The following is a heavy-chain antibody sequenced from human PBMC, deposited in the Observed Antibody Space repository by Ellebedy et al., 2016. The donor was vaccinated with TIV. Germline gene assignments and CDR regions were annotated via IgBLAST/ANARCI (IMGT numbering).Heavy chain of an antibody. V-gene: IGHV3-74*01. CDR1: GFTLSNAW. CDR3: LRDNDHWSFDY. CDR2: VSTDGSSA. D-gene: IGHD2-8*02. J-gene: IGHJ4*02. Sequence: GESLKISCAASGFTLSNAWMHWVRQAPGKGLVWVSRVSTDGSSANYADSVKGRFTLSRDNAKSTLSLQMSSLRAEDTAIYYCLRDNDHWSFDYWGQGSLVTVSS.